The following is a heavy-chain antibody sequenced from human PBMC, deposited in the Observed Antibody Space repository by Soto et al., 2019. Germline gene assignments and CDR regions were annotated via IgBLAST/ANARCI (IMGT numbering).Heavy chain of an antibody. CDR1: GGSITTNSYY. V-gene: IGHV4-39*01. D-gene: IGHD1-26*01. J-gene: IGHJ4*02. CDR2: IFYSGNT. CDR3: ARPFGRCFDY. Sequence: QLQLQESGPGLVKPSETLSLTCTVSGGSITTNSYYWGWIRQSPGKGLEWIGYIFYSGNTYYNPSPKSRFPLSVATSTKQFPLKGTSGTPANTAWDYCARPFGRCFDYWGQGTLVTVSS.